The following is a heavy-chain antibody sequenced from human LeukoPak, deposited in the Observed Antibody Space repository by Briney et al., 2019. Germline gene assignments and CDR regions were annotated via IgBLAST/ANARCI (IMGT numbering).Heavy chain of an antibody. Sequence: GGSLRLSCAASGFTFSSYAMSWVRQAPGKGLEWVSGISGSGGSTYYADSVKGRFTISRDNAKNSLYLQMNSLRDEDTAVYFCARDSPTGNYYDSSGYRNAFDMWGQGTMVTVSS. CDR1: GFTFSSYA. CDR3: ARDSPTGNYYDSSGYRNAFDM. J-gene: IGHJ3*02. D-gene: IGHD3-22*01. V-gene: IGHV3-23*01. CDR2: ISGSGGST.